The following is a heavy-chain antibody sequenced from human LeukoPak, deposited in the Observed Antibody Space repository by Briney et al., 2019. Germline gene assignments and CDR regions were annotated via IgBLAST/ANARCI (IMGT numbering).Heavy chain of an antibody. CDR1: GYTFTSYA. CDR3: ASAYDYVWGRNQPSDAFDI. CDR2: INAGNGNT. J-gene: IGHJ3*02. V-gene: IGHV1-3*01. Sequence: ASVKVSCKASGYTFTSYAMHWVRQAPGQRLEWMGWINAGNGNTKYSQKFQGRVTITRDTSASTAYMELSSLRSEDTAVYYCASAYDYVWGRNQPSDAFDIWGQGTMVTVSS. D-gene: IGHD3-16*01.